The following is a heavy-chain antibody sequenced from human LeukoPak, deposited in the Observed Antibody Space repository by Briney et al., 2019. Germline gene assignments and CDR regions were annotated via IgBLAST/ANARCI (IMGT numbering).Heavy chain of an antibody. CDR3: ARDLERSSSLDY. CDR1: GYTFTGYS. J-gene: IGHJ4*02. D-gene: IGHD6-6*01. Sequence: ASVKVSCEASGYTFTGYSMHWVRQAPGQGLEWMGWINPNSGGTNYGQKFQGRVTMTRDTSISTAYMELSSLRSDDTAVYYCARDLERSSSLDYWGQGTLVTVSS. CDR2: INPNSGGT. V-gene: IGHV1-2*02.